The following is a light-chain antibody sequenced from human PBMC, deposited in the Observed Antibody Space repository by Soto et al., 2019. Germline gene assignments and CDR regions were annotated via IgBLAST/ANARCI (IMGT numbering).Light chain of an antibody. CDR2: DTS. J-gene: IGLJ2*01. V-gene: IGLV1-51*01. CDR3: GPWAISQRVVV. CDR1: YSNIRSNF. Sequence: QSVLTRSSSVSGAAGETVSIACSGSYSNIRSNFVSSYQHFPGSAPKLVIYDTSQRPSGIPDRFSGSKSCSSATLGITGLQTGDEPDYCCGPWAISQRVVVYGGRTKLTVL.